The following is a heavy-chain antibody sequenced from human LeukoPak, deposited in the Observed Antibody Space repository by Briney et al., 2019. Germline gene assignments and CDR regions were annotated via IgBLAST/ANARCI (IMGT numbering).Heavy chain of an antibody. D-gene: IGHD2-2*01. J-gene: IGHJ4*02. CDR2: ISYDGSNK. V-gene: IGHV3-30-3*01. CDR1: GFTFSNYA. CDR3: AREDCSSTSCYDPSVSDY. Sequence: GRSLRLSCAASGFTFSNYAIHWVRQAPGKGLEWVAVISYDGSNKYYADSVKGRFTISRDNAKNSLYLQMNSLRAEDTAVYYCAREDCSSTSCYDPSVSDYWGQGTLVTVSS.